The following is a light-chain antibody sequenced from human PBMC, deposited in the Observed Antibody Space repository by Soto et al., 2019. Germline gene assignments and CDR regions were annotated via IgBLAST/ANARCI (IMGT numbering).Light chain of an antibody. CDR1: QSVSNNY. Sequence: EIVLTQSPGTLSLSPGERATLSCRASQSVSNNYLAWYQQKPGQAPRLLIYGASNRATGIPDRFSGSGSGTDFTLTISRLEPEDLAVYYCQVRTNWSIAFGRGTRLEIK. CDR2: GAS. J-gene: IGKJ5*01. CDR3: QVRTNWSIA. V-gene: IGKV3D-20*02.